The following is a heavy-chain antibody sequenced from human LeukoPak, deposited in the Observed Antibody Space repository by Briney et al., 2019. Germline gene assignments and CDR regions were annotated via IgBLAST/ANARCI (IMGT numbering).Heavy chain of an antibody. J-gene: IGHJ4*02. CDR2: TYYRSKWYN. V-gene: IGHV6-1*01. CDR3: ARIDYDRPDVDN. Sequence: ASQTLSLTCAISGDSVSSNSAAWNRIRQSPSRGLEWLGRTYYRSKWYNDYTVSVKSRITINADTSKNQFSLHLNSVTPEDTAVYYCARIDYDRPDVDNWGQGILVTVSS. D-gene: IGHD4-17*01. CDR1: GDSVSSNSAA.